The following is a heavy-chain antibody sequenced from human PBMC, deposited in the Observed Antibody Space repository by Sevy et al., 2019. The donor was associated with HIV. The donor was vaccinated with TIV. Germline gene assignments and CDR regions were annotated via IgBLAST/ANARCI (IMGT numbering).Heavy chain of an antibody. J-gene: IGHJ4*02. CDR1: GGSFSGYY. CDR3: ARDGPALERRGPFDY. V-gene: IGHV4-34*01. D-gene: IGHD1-1*01. Sequence: SDTLSLTCAVYGGSFSGYYWSWIRQPPGKGLEWIGEINHSGRTNYNPSLKSRVTISVDTSKNQFSLKLSSVTAADTAVYYCARDGPALERRGPFDYWGQGTLVTVSS. CDR2: INHSGRT.